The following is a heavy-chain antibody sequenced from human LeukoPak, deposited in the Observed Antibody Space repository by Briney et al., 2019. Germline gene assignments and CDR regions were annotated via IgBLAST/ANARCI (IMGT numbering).Heavy chain of an antibody. CDR2: IHYSGST. CDR3: ARGSYCSGGSCYGDYYYYGMDV. CDR1: GGSISSYY. V-gene: IGHV4-59*01. J-gene: IGHJ6*02. D-gene: IGHD2-15*01. Sequence: SETLSLTCTVSGGSISSYYWSWIRQPPGKGLGWIGYIHYSGSTNYNPSLKSRVTISVDTSKNQFSLKLSSVTAADTAVYYCARGSYCSGGSCYGDYYYYGMDVWGQGTTVTVSS.